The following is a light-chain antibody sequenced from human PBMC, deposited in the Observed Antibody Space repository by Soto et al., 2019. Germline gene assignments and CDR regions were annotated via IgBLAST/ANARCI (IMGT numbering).Light chain of an antibody. CDR2: DAS. CDR1: QNINNY. Sequence: DIQMTQSPSSLSASVGDRVTITCQASQNINNYLNWYQQKPGRAPKLLIYDASNLEAGVPSRFRGSGSGTDFTFTISRLQPEDFATYYCQQSYNTPLTFGPGTKVDIK. V-gene: IGKV1-33*01. CDR3: QQSYNTPLT. J-gene: IGKJ3*01.